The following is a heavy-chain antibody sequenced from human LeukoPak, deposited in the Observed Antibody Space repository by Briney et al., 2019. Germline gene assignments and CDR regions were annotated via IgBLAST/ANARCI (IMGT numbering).Heavy chain of an antibody. V-gene: IGHV3-21*01. Sequence: GGSLRLSCAASGFTFSSYSMNWVRQAPGKGLEWVSSISSSSSYICYADSVKGRFTIPRDNAKNSLYLQMNSLRAEDTAVYYCARAAHRGYSFDYWGQGTLVTVSS. D-gene: IGHD3-10*01. CDR1: GFTFSSYS. J-gene: IGHJ4*02. CDR3: ARAAHRGYSFDY. CDR2: ISSSSSYI.